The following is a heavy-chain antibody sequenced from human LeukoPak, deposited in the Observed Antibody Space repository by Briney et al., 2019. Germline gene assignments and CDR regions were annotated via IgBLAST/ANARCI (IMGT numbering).Heavy chain of an antibody. V-gene: IGHV3-23*01. CDR2: SGSGGST. J-gene: IGHJ4*02. Sequence: GGSLRLSCAASGFSFSSYGMSWVRQAPGKGLEWVSASGSGGSTYYADSVKGRFTISRDNSKNTLYLQMNSLRAEDTAVYYCAKGAVDLVRYYFDYWGRGTLVTVSS. CDR3: AKGAVDLVRYYFDY. CDR1: GFSFSSYG.